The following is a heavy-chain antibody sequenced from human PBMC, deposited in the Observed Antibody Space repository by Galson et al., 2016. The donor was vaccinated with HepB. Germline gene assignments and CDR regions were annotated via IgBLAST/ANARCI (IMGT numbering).Heavy chain of an antibody. D-gene: IGHD1-14*01. V-gene: IGHV3-33*01. CDR1: GFTFSSSG. CDR3: ARGRRNRVAVDV. Sequence: SLRLSCAASGFTFSSSGMQWVRQGPGKGLEWVALIWHDGSNKYYADSVKCRFTISRDNSKNTLYLQVNSLRAEDAAVYYCARGRRNRVAVDVWGQGTMVTVSS. J-gene: IGHJ3*01. CDR2: IWHDGSNK.